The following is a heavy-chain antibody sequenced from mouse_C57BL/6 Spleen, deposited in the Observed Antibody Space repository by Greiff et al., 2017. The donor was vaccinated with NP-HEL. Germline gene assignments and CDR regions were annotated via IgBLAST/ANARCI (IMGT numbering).Heavy chain of an antibody. Sequence: EVQLVESGGDLVKPGGSLKLSCAASGFTFSSYGMSWVRQTPDKRLEWVATISSGGSYTYYPDSVKGRFTISRDNAKNTLYLQMSSLKSEDTAMYYCARHRDGSSYGYFDYWGQGTTLTVSS. CDR3: ARHRDGSSYGYFDY. V-gene: IGHV5-6*01. CDR2: ISSGGSYT. CDR1: GFTFSSYG. J-gene: IGHJ2*01. D-gene: IGHD1-1*01.